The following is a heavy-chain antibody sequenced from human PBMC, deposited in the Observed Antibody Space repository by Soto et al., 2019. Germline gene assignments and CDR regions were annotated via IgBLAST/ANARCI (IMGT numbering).Heavy chain of an antibody. CDR1: GFTFSGYW. D-gene: IGHD1-1*01. J-gene: IGHJ4*02. CDR2: ISGDGSSA. Sequence: QPGGSLRLSCAASGFTFSGYWMHWVRQVPGKRLVWVSRISGDGSSAHYADFAKGRFTISRDNAKNTVYLQMNSLRVDDTAVYYCARRDWNGGYCDLWGQGIVVTVSS. V-gene: IGHV3-74*01. CDR3: ARRDWNGGYCDL.